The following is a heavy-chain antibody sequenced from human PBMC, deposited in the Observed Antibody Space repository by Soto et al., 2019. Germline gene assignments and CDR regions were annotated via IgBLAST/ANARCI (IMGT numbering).Heavy chain of an antibody. D-gene: IGHD4-17*01. Sequence: QLQLQESGSGLVKPSQTLSLTCAVSGGSISSGGYSWSWIRQPPGKGLEWIGYIYHSGSTYYNPSLKSRVTISVESAKNQFSLKLSAVTAADTAVYYCANEATTVTPRGGGYYFDYWGQGTLVTVSS. CDR1: GGSISSGGYS. CDR3: ANEATTVTPRGGGYYFDY. V-gene: IGHV4-30-2*01. CDR2: IYHSGST. J-gene: IGHJ4*02.